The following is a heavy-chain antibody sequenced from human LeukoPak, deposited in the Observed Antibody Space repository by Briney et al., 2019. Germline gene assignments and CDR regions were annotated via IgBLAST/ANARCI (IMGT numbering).Heavy chain of an antibody. CDR2: YSGST. CDR1: GGSISSYY. D-gene: IGHD1-14*01. J-gene: IGHJ4*02. V-gene: IGHV4-59*08. CDR3: ARRTPAEEFDY. Sequence: PSETLSLTCTVSGGSISSYYWSWIRQPPGKGLEWIGYSGSTNYNPSLKSRVTISVDTSKNQFSLDLNSVTAADTAVYYCARRTPAEEFDYWGQGMLVTVSS.